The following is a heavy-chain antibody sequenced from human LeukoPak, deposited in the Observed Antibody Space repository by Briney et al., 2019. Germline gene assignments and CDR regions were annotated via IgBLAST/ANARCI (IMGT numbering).Heavy chain of an antibody. J-gene: IGHJ3*02. D-gene: IGHD1-1*01. CDR2: INWNGGST. CDR1: GFTFDDYG. V-gene: IGHV3-20*04. Sequence: GSLRLSCAASGFTFDDYGMSWVRQAPGKGLEWVSGINWNGGSTGYAESVKGRFTISRDNAKNSLYLQMNSLRAEDTAVYYCARDRIGRTGTTSWFVWRVGAFDIWGQGTMVTVSS. CDR3: ARDRIGRTGTTSWFVWRVGAFDI.